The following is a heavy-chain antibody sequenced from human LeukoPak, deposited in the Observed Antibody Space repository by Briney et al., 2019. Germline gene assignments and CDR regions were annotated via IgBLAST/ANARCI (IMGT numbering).Heavy chain of an antibody. CDR2: ISYDGSNK. Sequence: GGSLRLSCAASGFTFSSYGMHWVRQAPGKGLEWVAVISYDGSNKYYADSVKGRFTISRDNSKNTLYLQMNSLRAEDTAVYYCAKDKRRIKYGYYDSSAYDYWGRGTLVTVSS. CDR3: AKDKRRIKYGYYDSSAYDY. J-gene: IGHJ4*02. D-gene: IGHD3-22*01. V-gene: IGHV3-30*18. CDR1: GFTFSSYG.